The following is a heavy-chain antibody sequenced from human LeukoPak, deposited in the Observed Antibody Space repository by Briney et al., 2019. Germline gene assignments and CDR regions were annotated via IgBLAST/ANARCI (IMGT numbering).Heavy chain of an antibody. CDR3: ARPGSSGWYQNDY. V-gene: IGHV3-23*01. J-gene: IGHJ4*02. D-gene: IGHD6-19*01. CDR1: GITFSSYA. CDR2: ISGSGYST. Sequence: PGGSLRLSCAASGITFSSYAMSWVRQAPGKGLEWVSAISGSGYSTYYADSVKGRFTISRDNSKNTLYLQMDSLRAEDTAVYYCARPGSSGWYQNDYWGQGTLVTVSS.